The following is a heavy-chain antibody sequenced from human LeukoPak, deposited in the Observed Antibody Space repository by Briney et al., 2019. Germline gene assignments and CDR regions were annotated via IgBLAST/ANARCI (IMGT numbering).Heavy chain of an antibody. D-gene: IGHD6-19*01. V-gene: IGHV1-24*01. CDR1: GYTLTELS. CDR3: AKDLAYIAVAGTTDY. CDR2: FDPEDGET. J-gene: IGHJ4*02. Sequence: ASVKVSCKVSGYTLTELSMHWVRQAPGKGLEWMGGFDPEDGETIYAQKFQGRVTMTEDTSTDTAYMELSSLRAEDTAVYYCAKDLAYIAVAGTTDYWGQGTLVTVSS.